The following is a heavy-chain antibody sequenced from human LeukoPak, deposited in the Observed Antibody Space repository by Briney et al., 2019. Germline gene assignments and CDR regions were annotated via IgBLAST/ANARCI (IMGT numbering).Heavy chain of an antibody. CDR2: ISASGGST. Sequence: PGGSLRLSCAGSGFTFSSYGMNWVRQAPGKGLEWVSSISASGGSTYYADSVKGRFTISRDNSKNTPYLQMSSLRAEDTAVHYCAKSPTYYYDTSGTRYFDLWGRGTLVTVSS. CDR1: GFTFSSYG. J-gene: IGHJ2*01. CDR3: AKSPTYYYDTSGTRYFDL. D-gene: IGHD3-22*01. V-gene: IGHV3-23*01.